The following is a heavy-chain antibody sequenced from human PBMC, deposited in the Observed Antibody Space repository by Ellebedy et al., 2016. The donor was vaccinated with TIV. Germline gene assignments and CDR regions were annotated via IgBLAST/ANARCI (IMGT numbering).Heavy chain of an antibody. D-gene: IGHD3-16*02. Sequence: AASVTVSCKASGYTFTSYGISWVRQAPGHGLEWMGWNSAYNGNTNYAQNLQGRVTMTTDTSTSTAYMELRSLRSDDTAVYYCARDQGDDDVWGSYLDYWGQGTLVTVSS. J-gene: IGHJ4*02. V-gene: IGHV1-18*01. CDR3: ARDQGDDDVWGSYLDY. CDR2: NSAYNGNT. CDR1: GYTFTSYG.